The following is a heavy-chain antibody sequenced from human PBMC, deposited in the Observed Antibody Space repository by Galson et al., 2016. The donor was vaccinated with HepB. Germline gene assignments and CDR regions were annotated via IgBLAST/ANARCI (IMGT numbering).Heavy chain of an antibody. CDR1: EFTFSNYG. D-gene: IGHD3-10*01. CDR3: AKGRPDYYGSGSYAPHDY. CDR2: IWYDGSQK. Sequence: SLRLSCAASEFTFSNYGMHWVRQAPGKGLEWVAVIWYDGSQKYYSDSVKGRFTVSRDNSKSTLSLEMENLRVEDTAVYYCAKGRPDYYGSGSYAPHDYWGQGTLVTVSS. V-gene: IGHV3-33*06. J-gene: IGHJ4*02.